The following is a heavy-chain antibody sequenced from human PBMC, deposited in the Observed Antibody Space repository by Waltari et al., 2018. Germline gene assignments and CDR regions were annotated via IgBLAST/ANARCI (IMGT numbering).Heavy chain of an antibody. D-gene: IGHD6-19*01. Sequence: EVYLVESGGGLEQPGGSLRLYCSASGFMFGAYALNWVRQAAGKGLEWIAYISVSGNREYYADSVKGRFTISRDNARDLVFLQMYNLRAEDTALYYCARMMPKYTSGWALDYWGQGTLVTVAS. J-gene: IGHJ4*02. V-gene: IGHV3-48*03. CDR3: ARMMPKYTSGWALDY. CDR2: ISVSGNRE. CDR1: GFMFGAYA.